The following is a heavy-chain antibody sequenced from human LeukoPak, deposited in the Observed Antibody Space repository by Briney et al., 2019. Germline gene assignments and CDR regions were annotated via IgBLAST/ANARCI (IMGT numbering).Heavy chain of an antibody. D-gene: IGHD3-16*02. CDR3: TREGVYAPDPSSYHRDAFDI. V-gene: IGHV1-3*01. CDR1: GYTFTSYA. CDR2: INAGNGST. Sequence: ASVKVSCKASGYTFTSYAMHWVRQAPGQRLEWMGWINAGNGSTKYSQKFQGRVTITADQSTNTAHMEPSRLESGDTAVYYCTREGVYAPDPSSYHRDAFDIWGQGTVVIVSS. J-gene: IGHJ3*02.